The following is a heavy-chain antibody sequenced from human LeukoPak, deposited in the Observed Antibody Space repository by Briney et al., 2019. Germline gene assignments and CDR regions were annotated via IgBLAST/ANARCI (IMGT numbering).Heavy chain of an antibody. CDR3: ASTYYESSGYLPYFDY. J-gene: IGHJ4*02. CDR1: GYTFTSYY. Sequence: ASVKVSCKASGYTFTSYYMHWVRQAPGQGLEWMGIINPSGGSTSYAQKFQGRVTMTRDTSTSTVYMELSSLRSEDTAVYYCASTYYESSGYLPYFDYWGQGTLVTVSS. CDR2: INPSGGST. V-gene: IGHV1-46*01. D-gene: IGHD3-22*01.